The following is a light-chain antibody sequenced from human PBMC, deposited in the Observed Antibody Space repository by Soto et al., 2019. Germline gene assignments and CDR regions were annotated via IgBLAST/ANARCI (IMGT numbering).Light chain of an antibody. CDR2: GAS. CDR3: QQYNNWPPWT. Sequence: EIGMTQSPATLSVSSGERATLSCRASQSVSSNLAWYQQKPLQAPRLLIYGASTRATGIPARFSGSGSGTEFTLTISSLQSEDFAVYYCQQYNNWPPWTFGQGTKVDIK. V-gene: IGKV3-15*01. J-gene: IGKJ1*01. CDR1: QSVSSN.